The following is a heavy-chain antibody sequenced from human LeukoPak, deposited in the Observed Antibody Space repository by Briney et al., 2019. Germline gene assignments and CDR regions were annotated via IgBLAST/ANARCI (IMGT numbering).Heavy chain of an antibody. D-gene: IGHD3-10*01. V-gene: IGHV3-48*01. J-gene: IGHJ4*02. Sequence: GGSLRLSCAASGFTFSSYSMNWVRQAPGKGLEWVSYISSSSTIYYADSVKGRFTISRDNAKNSLYLQMNSLRAEDTAVYYCARGTYGSGSYYLGYWGQGTLVTVSS. CDR2: ISSSSTI. CDR1: GFTFSSYS. CDR3: ARGTYGSGSYYLGY.